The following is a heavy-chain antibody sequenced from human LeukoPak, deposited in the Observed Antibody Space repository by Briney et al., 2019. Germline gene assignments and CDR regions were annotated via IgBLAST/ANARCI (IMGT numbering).Heavy chain of an antibody. CDR1: GGSISSYY. D-gene: IGHD2-2*01. CDR2: IYTSGST. Sequence: PSETLSLTCTVSGGSISSYYWSWIRQPAGKGLEWIGRIYTSGSTNYNPSLKSRVTISVDTSKNLFSLKLNSVTAADTAVYFCAKSGPAAGRPDAFDIWGQGTMVTVSS. CDR3: AKSGPAAGRPDAFDI. J-gene: IGHJ3*02. V-gene: IGHV4-4*07.